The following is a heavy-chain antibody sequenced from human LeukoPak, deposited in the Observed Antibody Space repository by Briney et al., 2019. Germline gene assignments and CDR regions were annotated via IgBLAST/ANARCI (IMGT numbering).Heavy chain of an antibody. CDR1: EGTFSSYA. J-gene: IGHJ4*02. CDR3: ARGRGYSSSWS. Sequence: ASVKASCKASEGTFSSYAISWVRQAPGQGLEWMGGIIPIFGTANYAQKFQGRVTITADKSTSTAYMELSSLRSEDTAVYYCARGRGYSSSWSWGQGTLVTVSS. V-gene: IGHV1-69*06. D-gene: IGHD6-13*01. CDR2: IIPIFGTA.